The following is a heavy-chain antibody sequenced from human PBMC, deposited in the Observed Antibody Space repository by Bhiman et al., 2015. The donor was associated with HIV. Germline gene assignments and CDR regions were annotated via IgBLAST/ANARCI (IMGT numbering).Heavy chain of an antibody. CDR2: ISWNSGRI. J-gene: IGHJ6*03. CDR3: AKGAGAFLDYYMDV. Sequence: EVQLVESGGGLVQPGRSLRLSCAASGLTLDDYAMNWVRQAPGKGLEWVSGISWNSGRIGYADSVKGRFTISRDNAKNSLYLQMNSLRAEDTALYYCAKGAGAFLDYYMDVWGKGSTVTVSS. CDR1: GLTLDDYA. D-gene: IGHD1-26*01. V-gene: IGHV3-9*01.